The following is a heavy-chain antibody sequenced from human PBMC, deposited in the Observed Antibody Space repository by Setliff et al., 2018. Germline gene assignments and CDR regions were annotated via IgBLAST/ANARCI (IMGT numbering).Heavy chain of an antibody. CDR2: IYYSGST. CDR3: AGLYYYGSGSYPAPIDY. V-gene: IGHV4-39*01. D-gene: IGHD3-10*01. Sequence: SETLSLTCTVSGGSISSSSYYWGWIRQPPGKGLEWIGSIYYSGSTYYNPSLKSRVTISVDTSKNQFSLKLSSVTAADTAVYYCAGLYYYGSGSYPAPIDYWGQGTLVSVSS. CDR1: GGSISSSSYY. J-gene: IGHJ4*02.